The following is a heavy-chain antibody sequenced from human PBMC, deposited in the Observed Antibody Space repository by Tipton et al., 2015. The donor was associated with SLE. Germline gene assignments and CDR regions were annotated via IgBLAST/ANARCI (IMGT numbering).Heavy chain of an antibody. CDR1: GFTFDDYA. CDR3: ARGDFWSGYPLGY. J-gene: IGHJ4*02. V-gene: IGHV3-9*01. CDR2: ISWNSGTK. D-gene: IGHD3-3*01. Sequence: SLRLSCAASGFTFDDYAMHWVRQAPGKGLEWVSLISWNSGTKAYADSVKGRFTISRDNAKNSLYLQMNSLRADDTALYYCARGDFWSGYPLGYWGQGTLVTVSS.